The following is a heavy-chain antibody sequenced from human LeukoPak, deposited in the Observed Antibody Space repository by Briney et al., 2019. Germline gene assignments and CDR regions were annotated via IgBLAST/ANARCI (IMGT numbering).Heavy chain of an antibody. V-gene: IGHV3-21*01. Sequence: GGSLRLSCAASGFTFDSHTVIWVRQAPGKGLQWVASISGSSTSVFYADPVKGRFTISRDNSKNSLFLQMDSLKVEDTATYYCARDLMGHSVYDRGDYWGRGTLVTVSS. CDR1: GFTFDSHT. CDR3: ARDLMGHSVYDRGDY. J-gene: IGHJ4*02. D-gene: IGHD5/OR15-5a*01. CDR2: ISGSSTSV.